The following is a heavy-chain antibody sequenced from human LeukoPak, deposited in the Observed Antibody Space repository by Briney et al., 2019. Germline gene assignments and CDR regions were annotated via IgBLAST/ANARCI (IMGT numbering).Heavy chain of an antibody. CDR3: ARDPTVTSPWFDP. CDR2: IWYDGSNK. J-gene: IGHJ5*02. CDR1: GFTFSSYG. V-gene: IGHV3-33*01. Sequence: GGSLRLSCAASGFTFSSYGMHWVRQAPGKGLEWVAVIWYDGSNKYYADSVKGRFTISRDNSKNTLYLQMNSLRAEDTAVYYCARDPTVTSPWFDPWGQGTLVTVSS. D-gene: IGHD4-11*01.